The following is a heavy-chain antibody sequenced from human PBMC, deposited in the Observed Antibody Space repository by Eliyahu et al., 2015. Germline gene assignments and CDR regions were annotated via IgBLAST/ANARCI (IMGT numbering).Heavy chain of an antibody. CDR2: IHHSGST. J-gene: IGHJ4*02. V-gene: IGHV4-34*01. CDR1: SGSFSGYF. Sequence: QVQLQQWGAGLLKPSETLSLTCALYSGSFSGYFWSWVRQPPGMGLEWIGEIHHSGSTNYNPPLKSRVTISLDTSKNQFSLKLSSVTAADTAVYYCARGLYTGELDYWGQGTPVTVSS. CDR3: ARGLYTGELDY. D-gene: IGHD2-2*02.